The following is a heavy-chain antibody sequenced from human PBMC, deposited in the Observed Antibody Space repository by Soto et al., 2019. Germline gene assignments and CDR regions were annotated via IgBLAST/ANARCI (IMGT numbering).Heavy chain of an antibody. D-gene: IGHD3-22*01. V-gene: IGHV4-34*01. CDR2: INHSGST. CDR3: ARDPYTSYYYDSSGHYFGHDV. J-gene: IGHJ6*02. Sequence: PSETLSLTCAVYGGSFSGYYWSWIRQPPGKGLEWIGEINHSGSTNYNPSLKSRVTISVDTSKNQFSLKLSPVTAADTAVYYCARDPYTSYYYDSSGHYFGHDVWGQGTTVTVSS. CDR1: GGSFSGYY.